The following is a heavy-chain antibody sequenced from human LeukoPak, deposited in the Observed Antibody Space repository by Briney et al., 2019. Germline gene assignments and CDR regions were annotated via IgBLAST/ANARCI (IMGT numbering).Heavy chain of an antibody. Sequence: SETLSPTCTVSGGSIGSSSYYWGWIRQPPGKGLEWIGSIYYSGSTYYNPSLKSRVTISVDTSKNQFSLKLSSVTAADTAVYYCARLFSGSLDYFDYWGQGTLVTVSS. CDR2: IYYSGST. D-gene: IGHD1-26*01. J-gene: IGHJ4*02. CDR1: GGSIGSSSYY. CDR3: ARLFSGSLDYFDY. V-gene: IGHV4-39*01.